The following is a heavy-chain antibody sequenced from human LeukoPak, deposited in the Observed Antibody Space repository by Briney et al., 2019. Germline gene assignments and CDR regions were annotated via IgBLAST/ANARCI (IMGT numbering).Heavy chain of an antibody. V-gene: IGHV4-59*01. CDR3: ARVEALTLSFGY. Sequence: SETLTLTCTVSGGSISSYYWSWIRQPPGKGLEWIGYIYYSGSTNYNPSLKSRVTISVDTSKNQFSLKLSSVTAADTAVYYCARVEALTLSFGYWGPVALVTFSS. J-gene: IGHJ4*03. CDR2: IYYSGST. D-gene: IGHD4-23*01. CDR1: GGSISSYY.